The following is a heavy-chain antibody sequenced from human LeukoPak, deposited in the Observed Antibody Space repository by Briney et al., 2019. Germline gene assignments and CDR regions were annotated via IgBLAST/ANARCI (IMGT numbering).Heavy chain of an antibody. CDR3: ARDSPDASSNFDS. V-gene: IGHV4-38-2*02. J-gene: IGHJ4*02. Sequence: SETLSLTCTVSGHSISSGYYWGWIRQPPGQGLEWIGSIYHSGSTYYNPSLKSRVTISVDTSKNQFSLKLSSVTATDTAMYYCARDSPDASSNFDSWGQGTLVTVSS. CDR1: GHSISSGYY. CDR2: IYHSGST. D-gene: IGHD2-2*01.